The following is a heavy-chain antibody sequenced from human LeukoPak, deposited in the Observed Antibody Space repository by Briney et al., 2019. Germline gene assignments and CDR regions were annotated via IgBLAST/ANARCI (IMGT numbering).Heavy chain of an antibody. Sequence: GGSLRLSCAASGFTFDDYAMHWVRQAPGKGLEWVSGISWNSGSIGYADSVKGRFTISRDNAKNSLYLQMNSLRAEDTALYYCAKAVGIAAAGNRFDPWGQGTLVTVSS. D-gene: IGHD6-13*01. CDR3: AKAVGIAAAGNRFDP. V-gene: IGHV3-9*01. CDR2: ISWNSGSI. J-gene: IGHJ5*02. CDR1: GFTFDDYA.